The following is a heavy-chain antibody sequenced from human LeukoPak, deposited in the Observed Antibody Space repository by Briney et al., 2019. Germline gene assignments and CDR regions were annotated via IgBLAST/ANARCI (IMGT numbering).Heavy chain of an antibody. D-gene: IGHD3-10*01. CDR3: ATYRGPRGVFKDAFDI. CDR1: EFTFSSYW. J-gene: IGHJ3*02. Sequence: GGSLRLSCAASEFTFSSYWMSWVRQAPGKGLEWVANIKQDGSEKYYVDSVKGRFTISRDNAKNSLYLQMNSLRAEDTAVYYCATYRGPRGVFKDAFDIWGQGTMVTVSS. V-gene: IGHV3-7*03. CDR2: IKQDGSEK.